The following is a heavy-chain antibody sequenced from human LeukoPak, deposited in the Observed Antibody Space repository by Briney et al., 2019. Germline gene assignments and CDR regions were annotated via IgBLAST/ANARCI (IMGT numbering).Heavy chain of an antibody. Sequence: ASVKVSCKASGYTFTSYGISWVRQAPGQGLEWVGWISGYNGNPNYAQKLQGRVTMTTDTSTSTAYMELRSLRADDTAVYYCGRSYSSSHPDWFDPWGRGTLVTVSS. D-gene: IGHD6-6*01. J-gene: IGHJ5*02. CDR2: ISGYNGNP. CDR1: GYTFTSYG. CDR3: GRSYSSSHPDWFDP. V-gene: IGHV1-18*01.